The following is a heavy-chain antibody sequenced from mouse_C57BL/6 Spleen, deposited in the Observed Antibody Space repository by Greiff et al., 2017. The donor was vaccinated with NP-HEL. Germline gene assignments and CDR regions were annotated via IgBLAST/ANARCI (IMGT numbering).Heavy chain of an antibody. D-gene: IGHD3-2*02. CDR3: ARRGDSSGYWFAY. Sequence: QVQLKQSGAELVKPGASVKISCKASGYAFSSYWMNWVKQRPGKGLEWIGQIYPGDGDTNYNGKFKGKATLTADKSSSTAYMQLSSLTSEDSAVYFRARRGDSSGYWFAYWGQGTLVTVSA. J-gene: IGHJ3*01. V-gene: IGHV1-80*01. CDR2: IYPGDGDT. CDR1: GYAFSSYW.